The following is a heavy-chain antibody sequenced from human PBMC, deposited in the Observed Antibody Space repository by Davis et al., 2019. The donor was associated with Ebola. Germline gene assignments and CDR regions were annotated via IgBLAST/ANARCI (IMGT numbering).Heavy chain of an antibody. CDR3: AREAYCGGDCYLYYYYGMDV. D-gene: IGHD2-21*01. CDR2: ISAYNGNT. Sequence: ASVKVSCKASGYTFTSYGISWVRQAPGQGLEWMGWISAYNGNTNYAQKLQGRVTMTTDTSTSTAYMELRSLRSDDTAVYYCAREAYCGGDCYLYYYYGMDVWGQGTTVTVSS. J-gene: IGHJ6*02. CDR1: GYTFTSYG. V-gene: IGHV1-18*01.